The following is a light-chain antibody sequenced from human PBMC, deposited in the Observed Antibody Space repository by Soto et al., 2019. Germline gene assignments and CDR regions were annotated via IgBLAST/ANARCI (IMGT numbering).Light chain of an antibody. J-gene: IGKJ2*01. V-gene: IGKV1-8*01. CDR2: DAS. CDR3: QQYYSYPPT. Sequence: AIRMTQSPSSFSASTGDRVTITCRASQGISSYLAWYQQKPGKAPKLLIYDASTLQSGVPSRFSGNGSGTDFTLTISCLQSEDFAAYYCQQYYSYPPTFGQGTKLEIK. CDR1: QGISSY.